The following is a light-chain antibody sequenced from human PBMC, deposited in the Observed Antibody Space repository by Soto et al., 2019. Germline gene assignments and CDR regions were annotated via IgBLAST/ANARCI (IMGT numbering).Light chain of an antibody. CDR2: GAS. CDR1: QSVSSNF. Sequence: EIVLTQSPGTLSLSPGERATLSCRASQSVSSNFLAWYQQKPGQAPRLLIYGASSRATGIPDRSSGSGSGTDFTLAISRLEPEDFAVYYCQQYGSSPQTFGQGTKV. J-gene: IGKJ1*01. CDR3: QQYGSSPQT. V-gene: IGKV3-20*01.